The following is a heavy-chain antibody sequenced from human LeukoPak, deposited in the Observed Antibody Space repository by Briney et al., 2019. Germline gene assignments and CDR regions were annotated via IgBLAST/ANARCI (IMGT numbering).Heavy chain of an antibody. V-gene: IGHV4-59*08. CDR2: MYYSGAT. Sequence: SETLSLTCTGSGGSIISYYWSWIRQPPGKELEWIGYMYYSGATNYNPSLKSRVTMSVDTSMTHFSLQLSSVTVADTAVYYCARSDVLTAYAMALWGQGTLVIASS. D-gene: IGHD3-9*01. CDR1: GGSIISYY. CDR3: ARSDVLTAYAMAL. J-gene: IGHJ4*02.